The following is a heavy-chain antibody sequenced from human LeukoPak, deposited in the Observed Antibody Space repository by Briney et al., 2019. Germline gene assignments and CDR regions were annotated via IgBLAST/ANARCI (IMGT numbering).Heavy chain of an antibody. Sequence: SVKVSCKASGYTFTSYAMHWVRQAPGQRLEWMGWINAGNGNTKYSQKFQGRVTITRDTSASTAYMELSSLRSEDTAVYYCAREDFWSGYSPAFLSWFDPWGQGTLVTVSS. J-gene: IGHJ5*02. CDR1: GYTFTSYA. V-gene: IGHV1-3*01. D-gene: IGHD3-3*01. CDR3: AREDFWSGYSPAFLSWFDP. CDR2: INAGNGNT.